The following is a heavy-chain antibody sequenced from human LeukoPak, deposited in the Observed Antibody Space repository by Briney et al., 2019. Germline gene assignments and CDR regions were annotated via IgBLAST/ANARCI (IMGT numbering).Heavy chain of an antibody. CDR1: GLSISSYF. D-gene: IGHD5-24*01. CDR3: ARARRDGYNWYFDY. V-gene: IGHV4-59*01. J-gene: IGHJ4*02. Sequence: NASETLSLTCPVSGLSISSYFWYWIRQPLGKGLEWVGYIYYSGSSNYNPSLKSRVTIPVDTSKNHFSLKLSSVTAADTAVYYCARARRDGYNWYFDYWGQGTLVTVSS. CDR2: IYYSGSS.